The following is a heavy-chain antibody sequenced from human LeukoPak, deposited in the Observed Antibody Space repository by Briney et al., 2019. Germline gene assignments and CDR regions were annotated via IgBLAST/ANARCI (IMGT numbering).Heavy chain of an antibody. J-gene: IGHJ4*02. CDR1: GLTVSANY. D-gene: IGHD6-6*01. CDR2: LYSGGNT. V-gene: IGHV3-53*01. Sequence: GGSLRLSCAASGLTVSANYMSWFRQSAVKGLEWVSVLYSGGNTYYADSVKGRLTISRDSSKNTLYLQMNSLRAEDTAVYYCARVAVGARLDYFDYWGQGTLVTVSS. CDR3: ARVAVGARLDYFDY.